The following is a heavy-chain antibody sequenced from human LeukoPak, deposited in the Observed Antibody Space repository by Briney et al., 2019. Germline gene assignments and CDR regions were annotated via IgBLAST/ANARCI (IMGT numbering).Heavy chain of an antibody. D-gene: IGHD2-15*01. CDR2: IIPILGIA. Sequence: GASVKVSFKASGGTFSSYAISWVRQAPGQGLEWMGRIIPILGIANYAQKFQGRVTITADKSTSTAYMELSSLRSEDTAVYYCARVSCSGGSCQNAFDIWGQGTMVTVSS. J-gene: IGHJ3*02. V-gene: IGHV1-69*04. CDR3: ARVSCSGGSCQNAFDI. CDR1: GGTFSSYA.